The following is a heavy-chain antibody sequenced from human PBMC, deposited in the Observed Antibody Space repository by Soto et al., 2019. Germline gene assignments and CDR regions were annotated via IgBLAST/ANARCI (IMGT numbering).Heavy chain of an antibody. V-gene: IGHV4-34*01. CDR2: INHSGST. J-gene: IGHJ4*02. D-gene: IGHD2-2*03. CDR1: GGSFSGYY. CDR3: ASAFSDLDMTTFVDY. Sequence: PSETLSLTCAVYGGSFSGYYWSWIRQPPGKGLEWIGEINHSGSTNYNPSLKSRVTISVDTSKNQFSLKLSSATAADTAVYYCASAFSDLDMTTFVDYWGQGTLVTVSS.